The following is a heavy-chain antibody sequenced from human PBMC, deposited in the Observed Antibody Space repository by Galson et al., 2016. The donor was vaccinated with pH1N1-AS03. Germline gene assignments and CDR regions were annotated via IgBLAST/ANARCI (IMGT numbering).Heavy chain of an antibody. CDR2: IYSDGST. Sequence: SLRLSCAASGFTVSVYYMNWVRQAPGKGLEWVSVIYSDGSTYYEDSVKGGFTISRDKSKNTLYLQMSSLRTEDTAVYYCARRETEVGTVIWGQGTLVTVSS. CDR1: GFTVSVYY. D-gene: IGHD1-1*01. J-gene: IGHJ4*02. CDR3: ARRETEVGTVI. V-gene: IGHV3-66*02.